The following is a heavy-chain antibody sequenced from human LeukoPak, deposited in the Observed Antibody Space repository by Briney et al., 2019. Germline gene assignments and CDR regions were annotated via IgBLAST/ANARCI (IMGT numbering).Heavy chain of an antibody. CDR3: ARVSRVTYYDFWSGLDWFDP. Sequence: GASVKVSCKASGYTFTGYYMHWVRQAPGQGLEWMGRINPNSGGTNYAQKFQGRVTMTRDTSISTAYMELSSLRSEDTAVYYCARVSRVTYYDFWSGLDWFDPWGQGTLVTVSS. CDR1: GYTFTGYY. CDR2: INPNSGGT. D-gene: IGHD3-3*01. V-gene: IGHV1-2*06. J-gene: IGHJ5*02.